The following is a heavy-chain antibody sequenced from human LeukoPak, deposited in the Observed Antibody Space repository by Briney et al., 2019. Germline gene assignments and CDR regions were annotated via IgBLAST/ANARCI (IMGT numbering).Heavy chain of an antibody. J-gene: IGHJ4*02. CDR2: IYYSGST. D-gene: IGHD1-1*01. V-gene: IGHV4-59*01. CDR1: GGSISSYY. Sequence: SETLSLTCTVSGGSISSYYWSWIRQAPGKGLEWIGYIYYSGSTNYNPSLKSRVTISVDTSKNQFSLKLSSVTAADTAVYFCAREPVHDDVGYWGQGTLVTVSS. CDR3: AREPVHDDVGY.